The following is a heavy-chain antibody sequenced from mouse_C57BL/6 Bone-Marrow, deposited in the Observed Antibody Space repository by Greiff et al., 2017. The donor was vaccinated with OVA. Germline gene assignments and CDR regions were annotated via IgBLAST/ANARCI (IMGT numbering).Heavy chain of an antibody. J-gene: IGHJ4*01. CDR3: ARAYYSNSYYAMDY. D-gene: IGHD2-5*01. CDR2: IYPGGGYT. CDR1: GYTFTNYW. V-gene: IGHV1-63*01. Sequence: ESGAELVRPGTSVKMSCKASGYTFTNYWIGWAKQRPGHGLEWIGDIYPGGGYTNYNEKFKGKATLTADKSSSTAYMQFSSLTSEDSAIYYCARAYYSNSYYAMDYWGQGTSVTVSS.